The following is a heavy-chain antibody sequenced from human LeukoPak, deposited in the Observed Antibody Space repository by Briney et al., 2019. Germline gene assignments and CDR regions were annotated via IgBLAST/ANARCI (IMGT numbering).Heavy chain of an antibody. CDR3: AKGTETPKHFEY. CDR1: GFSFRSYA. J-gene: IGHJ4*02. Sequence: GGSLRLSCGASGFSFRSYAMSWVRQAPEKGLEWVSAINSGGDTYYADSVKGRFTISRDNSKNTLYLEMNSLRAEDTAVYYCAKGTETPKHFEYWGQGTLVTVSS. D-gene: IGHD1/OR15-1a*01. V-gene: IGHV3-23*01. CDR2: INSGGDT.